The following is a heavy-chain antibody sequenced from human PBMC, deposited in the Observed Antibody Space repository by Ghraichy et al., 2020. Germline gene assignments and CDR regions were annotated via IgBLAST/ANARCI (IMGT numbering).Heavy chain of an antibody. J-gene: IGHJ4*02. V-gene: IGHV3-30*02. CDR1: GFTFSSYG. Sequence: GGSLRLSCAASGFTFSSYGMHWVRQAPGKGLEWVAFIRYDGSNKYYADSVKGRFTISRDNSKNTLYLQMNSLRAEDTAVYYCAKAACSGGSCYSHYFDYWGQGTLVTVSS. CDR2: IRYDGSNK. CDR3: AKAACSGGSCYSHYFDY. D-gene: IGHD2-15*01.